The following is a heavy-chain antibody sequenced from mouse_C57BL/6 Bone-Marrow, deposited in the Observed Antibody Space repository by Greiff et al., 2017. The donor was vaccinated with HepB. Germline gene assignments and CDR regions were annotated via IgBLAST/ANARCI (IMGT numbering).Heavy chain of an antibody. CDR2: ISSGSSTI. D-gene: IGHD2-2*01. CDR1: GFTFSDYG. Sequence: EVHLVESGGGLVKPGGSLKLSCAASGFTFSDYGMHWVRQAPEKGLEWVAYISSGSSTIYYADTVKGRFTISRDNAKNTLFLQMTSLRSEDTAMYYCARFSTMVTTGYYYAMDYWGQGTSVTVSS. V-gene: IGHV5-17*01. CDR3: ARFSTMVTTGYYYAMDY. J-gene: IGHJ4*01.